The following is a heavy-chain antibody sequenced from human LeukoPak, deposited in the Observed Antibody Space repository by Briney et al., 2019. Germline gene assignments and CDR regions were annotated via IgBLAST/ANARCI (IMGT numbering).Heavy chain of an antibody. J-gene: IGHJ6*02. D-gene: IGHD2-8*01. Sequence: SQTLSLTCAISGDSVSSNSAAWNWIRQSPSRGLEWLGKTYYRSKCYNDYAVSVKSRITINPDTSKNQFSLQLNSVTPEDTAVYYCARDPLGCTNGVCYTAYYYYGMDVWGQGTTVTVSS. V-gene: IGHV6-1*01. CDR3: ARDPLGCTNGVCYTAYYYYGMDV. CDR1: GDSVSSNSAA. CDR2: TYYRSKCYN.